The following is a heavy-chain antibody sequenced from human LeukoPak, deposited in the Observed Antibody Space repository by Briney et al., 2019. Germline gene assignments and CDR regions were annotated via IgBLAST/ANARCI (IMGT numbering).Heavy chain of an antibody. D-gene: IGHD2-2*01. Sequence: GGSLRLSCVASGFTLSSYWMSWVRQAPGKGLEWMANIKQDGSAKHYVGSVKGRFTISRDNAQSSLYLQMNSLRAEDTAVYYCATSSDAPGNYWGQGTLVTVSS. CDR1: GFTLSSYW. CDR3: ATSSDAPGNY. V-gene: IGHV3-7*01. J-gene: IGHJ4*02. CDR2: IKQDGSAK.